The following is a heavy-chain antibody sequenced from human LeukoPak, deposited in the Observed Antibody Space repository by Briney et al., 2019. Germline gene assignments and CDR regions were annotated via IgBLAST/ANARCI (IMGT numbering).Heavy chain of an antibody. CDR1: GYTITGYY. CDR3: ARDRNSGSSLDI. V-gene: IGHV1-2*02. D-gene: IGHD6-6*01. J-gene: IGHJ3*02. Sequence: ASVKVSCKAFGYTITGYYIHWVRQAPGQGLEWMGWINPNNGGTNSAQKFQGRVTMTRDTSISTAYMELSSLKSDDTAVYYCARDRNSGSSLDIWGQGTMLTVSS. CDR2: INPNNGGT.